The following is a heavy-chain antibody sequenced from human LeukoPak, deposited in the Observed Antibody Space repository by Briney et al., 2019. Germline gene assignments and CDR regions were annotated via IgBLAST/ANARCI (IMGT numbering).Heavy chain of an antibody. CDR3: ARETYYYDSSGYGSAFDI. J-gene: IGHJ3*02. Sequence: GESLKISWAASGFTVSSNYMSWVRQAPGKGLEWVSVIYSGGSTYYADSVKGRFTISRDNSKNTLYLQMNSLRAEDTAVYYCARETYYYDSSGYGSAFDIWGQGTMVTVSS. CDR1: GFTVSSNY. D-gene: IGHD3-22*01. V-gene: IGHV3-53*01. CDR2: IYSGGST.